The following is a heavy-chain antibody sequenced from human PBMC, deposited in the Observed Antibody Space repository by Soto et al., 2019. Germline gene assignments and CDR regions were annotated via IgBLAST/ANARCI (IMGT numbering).Heavy chain of an antibody. V-gene: IGHV1-18*03. CDR1: GYTFSSYG. CDR3: ARGGYYDSSGSRDYHYYGMNV. CDR2: ISPYNDDT. D-gene: IGHD3-22*01. Sequence: LVQSGGEVKKPGASVRVSCRASGYTFSSYGISWVRQAPGQGLEWLGWISPYNDDTKYAQKVQGRVFMTTDTSSKTAYLDLRSLRSDDMAVYYCARGGYYDSSGSRDYHYYGMNVWGQGTTVTVSS. J-gene: IGHJ6*02.